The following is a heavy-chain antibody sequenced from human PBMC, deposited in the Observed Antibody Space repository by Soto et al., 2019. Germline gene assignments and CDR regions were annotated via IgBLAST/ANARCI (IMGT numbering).Heavy chain of an antibody. V-gene: IGHV1-69*13. CDR1: GGTFSSHA. J-gene: IGHJ4*02. CDR3: AREVIVATIHYFDY. D-gene: IGHD5-12*01. CDR2: IIPIFGTA. Sequence: SVKVSCKASGGTFSSHAISWVRQAPGQGLEWMGGIIPIFGTANYAQKFQGRVTITADESTSTAYMELSSLRSEDTAVYYCAREVIVATIHYFDYWGQGTLVTVSS.